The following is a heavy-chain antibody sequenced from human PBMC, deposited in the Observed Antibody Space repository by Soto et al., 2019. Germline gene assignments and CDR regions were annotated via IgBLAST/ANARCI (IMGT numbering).Heavy chain of an antibody. V-gene: IGHV1-3*01. CDR2: INAGNGNT. CDR3: ASHLVVVAATAIDY. Sequence: GASVKVSCKASGYTFTSYAMHWVRQAPGQRLEWMGWINAGNGNTKYSQKFQGRVTITRDTSASTAYMELSSLRSEDTAVYYCASHLVVVAATAIDYWGQGTLVTVSP. CDR1: GYTFTSYA. J-gene: IGHJ4*02. D-gene: IGHD2-15*01.